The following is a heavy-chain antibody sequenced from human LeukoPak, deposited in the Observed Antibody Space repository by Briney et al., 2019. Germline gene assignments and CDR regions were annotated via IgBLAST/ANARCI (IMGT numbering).Heavy chain of an antibody. D-gene: IGHD4-17*01. J-gene: IGHJ4*02. CDR2: IYTSGST. CDR3: AISDGDSSRIDY. V-gene: IGHV4-4*09. CDR1: GGSISSYY. Sequence: ETLSLTCTVSGGSISSYYWSWIRQPPGKGLEWIGYIYTSGSTNYNPSLKSRVTISVDTSKNQFSLKLSSVTAADTAVYYCAISDGDSSRIDYWGQGTLVTVSS.